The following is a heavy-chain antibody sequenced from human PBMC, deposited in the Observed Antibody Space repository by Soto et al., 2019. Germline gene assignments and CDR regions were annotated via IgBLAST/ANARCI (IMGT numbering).Heavy chain of an antibody. V-gene: IGHV1-69*06. CDR1: GGTFSSYA. Sequence: QVQLVQSGAEVKKPRSSVKVSCKASGGTFSSYAISWVRQAPGQGLEWMGGIIPIFGTANNAQKFQGRVTSTADKSTTTAYMELNSLSSEDPAVYDCASLYYRQGSFADYWGQGTLVTVSS. D-gene: IGHD3-10*01. CDR2: IIPIFGTA. J-gene: IGHJ4*02. CDR3: ASLYYRQGSFADY.